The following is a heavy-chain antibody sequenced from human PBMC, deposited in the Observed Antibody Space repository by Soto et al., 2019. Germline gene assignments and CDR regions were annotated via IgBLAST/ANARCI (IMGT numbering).Heavy chain of an antibody. CDR2: INPSGGST. V-gene: IGHV1-46*03. CDR3: AIAVSTLGSPFDY. CDR1: GYTFASYY. J-gene: IGHJ4*02. Sequence: ASVKVSCKASGYTFASYYMHWVRQAPGQGLEWMGIINPSGGSTSYAQKFQGRVTMTRDTSTSTVYMELSSLRSEDTAVYYWAIAVSTLGSPFDYWGQGILVTVSS. D-gene: IGHD3-16*01.